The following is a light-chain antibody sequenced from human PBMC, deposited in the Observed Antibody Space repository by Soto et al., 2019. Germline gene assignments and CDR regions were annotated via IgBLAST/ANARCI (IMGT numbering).Light chain of an antibody. Sequence: IVLTQSPGTLSLSPGEGATLSCRASQSVNNNYLAWYQQKPGQGPRLLIYGASTRATGIPARFTGSGSGTEFTLTISSLQSEDSAVYYCQQYYNWPRTFGQGTRLEIK. CDR2: GAS. V-gene: IGKV3-15*01. CDR1: QSVNNN. J-gene: IGKJ5*01. CDR3: QQYYNWPRT.